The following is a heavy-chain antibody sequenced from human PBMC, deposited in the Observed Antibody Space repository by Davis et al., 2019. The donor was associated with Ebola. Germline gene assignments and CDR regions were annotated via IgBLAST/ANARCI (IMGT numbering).Heavy chain of an antibody. V-gene: IGHV4-59*01. CDR3: ARVHAVAGIEYYFDY. Sequence: MPSETLSLTCTVSGGSISSYYWSWIRQPPGKGLEWIGYIYYSGSTNYNPSLKSRVTISVDTSKNQFSLKLSSVTAADTAVYYCARVHAVAGIEYYFDYWGQGTLVTVSS. CDR1: GGSISSYY. CDR2: IYYSGST. D-gene: IGHD6-19*01. J-gene: IGHJ4*02.